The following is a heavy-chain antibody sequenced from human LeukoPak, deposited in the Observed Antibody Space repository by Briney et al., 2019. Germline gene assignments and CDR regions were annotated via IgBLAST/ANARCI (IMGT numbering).Heavy chain of an antibody. CDR2: IQAGGNEK. J-gene: IGHJ4*02. D-gene: IGHD4-23*01. CDR1: GFTFSTYG. Sequence: GGSLRLSCAASGFTFSTYGMHWVRQAPGKGLEWMTFIQAGGNEKYYAESVKGRFTVSRDNSKNTLYLQMNSLRAEDTAVYYCARDTPGYGGDDFDYWGQGALVTVSS. V-gene: IGHV3-30*02. CDR3: ARDTPGYGGDDFDY.